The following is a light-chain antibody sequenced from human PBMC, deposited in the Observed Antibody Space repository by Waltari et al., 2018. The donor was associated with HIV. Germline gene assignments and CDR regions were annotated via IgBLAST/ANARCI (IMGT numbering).Light chain of an antibody. CDR1: SSDVGGYNY. J-gene: IGLJ2*01. CDR2: AVI. CDR3: SSHAGSKVV. Sequence: QSALTQPPSASGSPGQSVTLSCTGTSSDVGGYNYVSWHQQHPGQAPKLMIYAVIKRPSGVPDRFSGSKSGNTASLTVSGLQPEDEADYYCSSHAGSKVVFGGGTRLTVL. V-gene: IGLV2-8*01.